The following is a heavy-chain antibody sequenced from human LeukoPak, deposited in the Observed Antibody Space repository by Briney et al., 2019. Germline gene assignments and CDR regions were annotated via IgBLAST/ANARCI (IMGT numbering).Heavy chain of an antibody. D-gene: IGHD2-2*02. CDR1: GYSFTTYW. CDR2: IYPGDSDT. J-gene: IGHJ4*02. V-gene: IGHV5-51*01. Sequence: GESLKISCKGSGYSFTTYWIGWVRQMPGKGLEWMGIIYPGDSDTRYSPSFQGQVTFSADKSISTAYLQWCSLKASDTAIYYCARLKCTTCYIDYWGQGTLVTVSS. CDR3: ARLKCTTCYIDY.